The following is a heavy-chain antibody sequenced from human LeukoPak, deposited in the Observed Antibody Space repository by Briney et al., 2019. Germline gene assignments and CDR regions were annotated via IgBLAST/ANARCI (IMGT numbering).Heavy chain of an antibody. Sequence: ASVKVSCKASGYTFTSFYMHWVRQAPGQGLEWMGIINPRGGSTSSAQKFQGRVTLTRDTSTSTVYMELSSLKSQDTAVYYCARDYHGSGSLTTFDYWGQGTLVTVSS. CDR2: INPRGGST. V-gene: IGHV1-46*01. D-gene: IGHD3-10*01. CDR1: GYTFTSFY. CDR3: ARDYHGSGSLTTFDY. J-gene: IGHJ4*02.